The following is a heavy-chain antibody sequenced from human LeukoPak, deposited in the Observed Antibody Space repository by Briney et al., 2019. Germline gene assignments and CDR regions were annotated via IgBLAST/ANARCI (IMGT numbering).Heavy chain of an antibody. J-gene: IGHJ4*02. CDR3: ANSTPYNWNYLGYFDY. CDR1: GFTFSSYA. Sequence: GGSLRHSCAASGFTFSSYAVSWVRQAPGKGLEWVSAISGSGGSTYYADSVKGRFTISRDNSKNTLYLQMNSLRAEDTAVYYCANSTPYNWNYLGYFDYWGQGTLLTVSS. V-gene: IGHV3-23*01. CDR2: ISGSGGST. D-gene: IGHD1-7*01.